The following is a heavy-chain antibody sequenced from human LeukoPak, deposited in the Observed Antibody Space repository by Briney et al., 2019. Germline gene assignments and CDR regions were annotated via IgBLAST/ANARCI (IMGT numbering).Heavy chain of an antibody. V-gene: IGHV3-30*04. CDR1: GFTFSSYA. D-gene: IGHD2-15*01. Sequence: GRSLRLSCAASGFTFSSYAMHWVRQAPGKGLEWVAVISYDGSNKYYADSVKGRFTISRDNAKNSLYLQMNSLRAEDTAVYYCARDRYCSGGSCYPKLLSYWGQGTLVTVSS. CDR3: ARDRYCSGGSCYPKLLSY. J-gene: IGHJ4*02. CDR2: ISYDGSNK.